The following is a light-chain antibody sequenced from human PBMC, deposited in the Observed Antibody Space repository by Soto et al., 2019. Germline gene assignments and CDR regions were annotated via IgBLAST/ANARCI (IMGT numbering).Light chain of an antibody. CDR1: ESISYW. V-gene: IGKV1-39*01. Sequence: DIQLTQSPSTLTASVGDRVTIGCRASESISYWLAWYQQKPGKAPKLLIYAASSLQSGVPSRFSGSGSGTDFTLTISSLQPEDFATFYCQQSYSTPITFGQGTRLAI. CDR3: QQSYSTPIT. CDR2: AAS. J-gene: IGKJ5*01.